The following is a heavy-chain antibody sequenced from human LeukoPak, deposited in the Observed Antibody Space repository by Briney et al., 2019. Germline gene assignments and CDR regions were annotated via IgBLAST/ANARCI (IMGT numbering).Heavy chain of an antibody. V-gene: IGHV3-23*01. CDR3: AKDQAYSYYYLDC. J-gene: IGHJ4*02. CDR1: GFSFNDHA. CDR2: INGNGAST. D-gene: IGHD5-18*01. Sequence: GGSLRLSCAASGFSFNDHAMSWVRQAPGKGLEWVSGINGNGASTYYSDSVKGRFTISRDNSKNTVYLQMSSLGADDTAIYYCAKDQAYSYYYLDCWGQGTLVTVSS.